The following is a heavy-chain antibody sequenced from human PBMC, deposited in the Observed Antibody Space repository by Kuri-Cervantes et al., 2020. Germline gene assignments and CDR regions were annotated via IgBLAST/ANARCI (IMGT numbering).Heavy chain of an antibody. CDR1: GFTFSSYS. CDR2: ISSSSSYI. J-gene: IGHJ4*02. CDR3: ARDRYCSGGNCYRDFDC. D-gene: IGHD2-15*01. V-gene: IGHV3-21*01. Sequence: GESLKISCAASGFTFSSYSMNWVRQAPGKGLEWVSSISSSSSYIYYADSVKGRFTISRDNAKNSLYLQMNSLRAEDTAVYYCARDRYCSGGNCYRDFDCWGQGTLVTVSS.